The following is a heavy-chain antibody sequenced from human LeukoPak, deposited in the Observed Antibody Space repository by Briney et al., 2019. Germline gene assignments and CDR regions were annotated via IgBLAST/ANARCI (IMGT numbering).Heavy chain of an antibody. V-gene: IGHV3-33*01. CDR3: ARDLEPDYSNYGNWFDP. CDR1: GFSLSAYG. Sequence: PGGSLRLSCAASGFSLSAYGVHWVRQAPGKGLEWVAVIWYDGTSKDYADSVKGRFTISRDNAKNSLYLQMNSLRAEDTAVYYCARDLEPDYSNYGNWFDPWGQGTLATVSS. D-gene: IGHD4-4*01. J-gene: IGHJ5*02. CDR2: IWYDGTSK.